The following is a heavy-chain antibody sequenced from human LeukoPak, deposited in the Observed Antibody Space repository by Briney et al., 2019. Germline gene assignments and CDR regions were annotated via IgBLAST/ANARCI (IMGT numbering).Heavy chain of an antibody. CDR3: ARELSARTTGMDV. D-gene: IGHD1-1*01. CDR2: ISNNNSTI. Sequence: GGSLRLSRAASGFTFIRYSMNWVRQAPGKGLEWVSYISNNNSTIYYADSVKGRFTISRDNAKNSLYLQMNSLRDEDTAVYYCARELSARTTGMDVWGQGTTVTVSS. CDR1: GFTFIRYS. V-gene: IGHV3-48*02. J-gene: IGHJ6*02.